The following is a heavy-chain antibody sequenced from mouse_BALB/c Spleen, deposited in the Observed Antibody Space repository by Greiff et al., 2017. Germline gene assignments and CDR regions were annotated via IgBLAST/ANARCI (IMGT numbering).Heavy chain of an antibody. CDR1: GFSLTSYG. Sequence: VMLVESGPGLVAPSQSLSITCTVSGFSLTSYGVHWVRQPPGKGLEWLGVIWAGGSTNYNSALMSRLSISKDNSKSQVFLKMNSLQTDDTAMYYCARDQELRLRIAYWGQGTLVTVSA. CDR3: ARDQELRLRIAY. D-gene: IGHD1-2*01. CDR2: IWAGGST. V-gene: IGHV2-9*02. J-gene: IGHJ3*01.